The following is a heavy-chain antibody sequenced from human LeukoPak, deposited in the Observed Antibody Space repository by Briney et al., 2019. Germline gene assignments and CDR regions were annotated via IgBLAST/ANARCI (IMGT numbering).Heavy chain of an antibody. J-gene: IGHJ4*02. CDR2: INPNSGGT. CDR1: GYTFTGYY. D-gene: IGHD5-18*01. CDR3: AREGGPGYSYGDY. Sequence: GASVKVSCKASGYTFTGYYMHWVRQAPGQGPEWMGWINPNSGGTNYAQKFQGRVTMTRDTSISTAYMELSRLRSDDTAVYYCAREGGPGYSYGDYWGQGTLVTVSS. V-gene: IGHV1-2*02.